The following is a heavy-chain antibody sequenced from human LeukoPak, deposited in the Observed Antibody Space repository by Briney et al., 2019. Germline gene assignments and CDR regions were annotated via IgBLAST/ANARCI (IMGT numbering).Heavy chain of an antibody. CDR1: GFTFSSYW. V-gene: IGHV3-30-3*01. J-gene: IGHJ4*02. Sequence: GGSLRLSCAASGFTFSSYWMTWVRQAPGKGLEWVAVISYDGSNKYYADSVKGRFTISRDNSKNTLYLQMNSLRAEDTAVYYCARVFLSGVPVALYFDYWGQGTLVTVSS. CDR3: ARVFLSGVPVALYFDY. D-gene: IGHD2-2*01. CDR2: ISYDGSNK.